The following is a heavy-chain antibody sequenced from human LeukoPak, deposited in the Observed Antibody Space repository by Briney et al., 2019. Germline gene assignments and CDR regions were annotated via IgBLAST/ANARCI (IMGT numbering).Heavy chain of an antibody. CDR2: ISGSGGST. Sequence: HPGGSLRLSCAASGFTFNSYAMSWVRQAPGKGLEWVSAISGSGGSTYYADSVKGRFTISRDNSKNTLYLQMNSLRAEDTAVYYCAKAKSRRYCSGGSCYSFPGDYWGQGTLVTVSS. CDR3: AKAKSRRYCSGGSCYSFPGDY. J-gene: IGHJ4*02. V-gene: IGHV3-23*01. CDR1: GFTFNSYA. D-gene: IGHD2-15*01.